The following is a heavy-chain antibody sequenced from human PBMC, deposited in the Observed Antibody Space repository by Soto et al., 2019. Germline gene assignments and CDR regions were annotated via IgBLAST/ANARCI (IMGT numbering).Heavy chain of an antibody. V-gene: IGHV1-69*01. CDR3: ARGSGIPAAITCFDP. D-gene: IGHD2-2*01. CDR1: GGSFSGYA. CDR2: IIPMFGTT. J-gene: IGHJ5*02. Sequence: QVQLVQSGPEVKKPGSSVKVSCKASGGSFSGYAISWVRQAPGQRLEWMGGIIPMFGTTNYAPKFQGRVTINADESTSKAYMELTSLRPEDTAVYYCARGSGIPAAITCFDPWGQGTLVTVSS.